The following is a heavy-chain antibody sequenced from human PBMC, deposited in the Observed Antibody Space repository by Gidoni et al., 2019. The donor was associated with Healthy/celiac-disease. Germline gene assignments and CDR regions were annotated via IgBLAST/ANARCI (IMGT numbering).Heavy chain of an antibody. Sequence: QVQLVESGGGVVQPGRSLRLSCADSGFTFSSYGMHWVRQAPGKGLEWVAVISYDGSNKYYADSVKGRFTISRDNSKNTLYLQMNSLRAEDTAVYYCAKGGWGNLAAAGTGVFDYWGQGTLVTVSS. CDR1: GFTFSSYG. J-gene: IGHJ4*02. D-gene: IGHD6-13*01. CDR2: ISYDGSNK. CDR3: AKGGWGNLAAAGTGVFDY. V-gene: IGHV3-30*18.